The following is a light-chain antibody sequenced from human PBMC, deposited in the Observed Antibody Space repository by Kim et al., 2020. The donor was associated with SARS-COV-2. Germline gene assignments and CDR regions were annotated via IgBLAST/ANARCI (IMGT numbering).Light chain of an antibody. J-gene: IGLJ2*01. CDR1: SSDVGGYNY. CDR2: DVS. V-gene: IGLV2-14*03. CDR3: SSYTSSHTVV. Sequence: QSALTQPASVSGSPGQSITISCTGTSSDVGGYNYVSWYQQHPGKAPKLMIYDVSNRTSGVSNRFSGSKSVNTASLTISGRQAEDEADYYCSSYTSSHTVVFGGGTHLTVL.